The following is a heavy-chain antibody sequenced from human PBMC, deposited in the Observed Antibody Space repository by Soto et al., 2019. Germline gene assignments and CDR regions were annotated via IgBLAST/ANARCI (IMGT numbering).Heavy chain of an antibody. CDR1: GFTFSSYG. CDR3: AKDRRKVVVAAPFDY. CDR2: ISYDGSNK. D-gene: IGHD2-15*01. V-gene: IGHV3-30*18. Sequence: QVQLVESGGGVVQPGRSLRLSCAASGFTFSSYGMHWVRQAPGKGLEWVAVISYDGSNKYYADSVKGRFTISRDNSKNTLYLQMNSLRAEDTAVCYCAKDRRKVVVAAPFDYWGQGTLVTVSS. J-gene: IGHJ4*02.